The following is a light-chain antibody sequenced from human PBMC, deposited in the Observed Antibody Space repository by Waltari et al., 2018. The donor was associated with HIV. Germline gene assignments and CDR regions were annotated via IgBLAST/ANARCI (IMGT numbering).Light chain of an antibody. V-gene: IGLV6-57*01. CDR3: QSHDNKIFYV. CDR1: SAHITSSY. J-gene: IGLJ1*01. CDR2: ANN. Sequence: NFILTHPHSVSESPGKTVPISCTRTSAHITSSYVQWYQQRPGSSPTPVIYANNQRPSGVPDRFSGSIDSSSNSASLTISGLRTEDEADYYCQSHDNKIFYVFGGGTYVAVL.